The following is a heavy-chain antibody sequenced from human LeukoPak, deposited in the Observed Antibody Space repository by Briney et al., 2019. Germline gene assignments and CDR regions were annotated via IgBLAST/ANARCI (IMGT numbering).Heavy chain of an antibody. J-gene: IGHJ4*02. CDR3: ARESLRPT. CDR2: ISAYNGDT. V-gene: IGHV1-18*01. D-gene: IGHD5-12*01. CDR1: GYTFSKFG. Sequence: ASVKVSCKASGYTFSKFGISWVRQAPGQGLEWMGWISAYNGDTNCAQEFQGRITMTIDTSTNTAYMELRSLKSDDTAVYYCARESLRPTWGQGTLVTVSS.